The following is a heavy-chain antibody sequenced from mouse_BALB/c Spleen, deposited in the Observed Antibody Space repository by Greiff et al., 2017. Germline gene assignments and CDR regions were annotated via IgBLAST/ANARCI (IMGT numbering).Heavy chain of an antibody. Sequence: QVQLQQSAAELARPGASVKMSCKASGYTFTSYTMHWVKQRPGQGLEWIGYINPSSGYTEYNQKFKDKTTLTADKSSSTAYMQLSSLTSEDSAVYYCARKDYDGYAMDYWGQGTSVTVSS. CDR3: ARKDYDGYAMDY. J-gene: IGHJ4*01. D-gene: IGHD2-4*01. CDR1: GYTFTSYT. V-gene: IGHV1-4*02. CDR2: INPSSGYT.